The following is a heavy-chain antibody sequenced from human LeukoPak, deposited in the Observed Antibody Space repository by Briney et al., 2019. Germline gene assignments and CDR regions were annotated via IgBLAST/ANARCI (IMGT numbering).Heavy chain of an antibody. Sequence: GASVKVSCKASGGTFSSYAISWVRQAPGQGLEWMGGIIPIFGTANYAQKFQGRVTITTDESTSTAYMELSSLRSEDTAVYYCARGGGLVVTLLPVWGQGTMVTVAS. CDR2: IIPIFGTA. J-gene: IGHJ3*01. D-gene: IGHD4-23*01. CDR1: GGTFSSYA. V-gene: IGHV1-69*05. CDR3: ARGGGLVVTLLPV.